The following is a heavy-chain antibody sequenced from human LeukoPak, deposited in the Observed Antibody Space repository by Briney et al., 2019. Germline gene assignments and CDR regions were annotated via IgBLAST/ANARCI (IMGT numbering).Heavy chain of an antibody. Sequence: GGSLGLSCAASGFRFGSYWTSWVRQAPGKGLEWVANIDQDGSEEYYVDSVKGRFIISRDNAKNSMYLQMNSLRDEDTAVYYCARDSAAWDLWGQGALVIVSS. CDR1: GFRFGSYW. V-gene: IGHV3-7*01. CDR2: IDQDGSEE. CDR3: ARDSAAWDL. J-gene: IGHJ5*02. D-gene: IGHD2-2*01.